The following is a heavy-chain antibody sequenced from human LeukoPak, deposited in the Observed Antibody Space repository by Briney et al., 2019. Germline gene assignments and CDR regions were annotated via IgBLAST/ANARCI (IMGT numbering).Heavy chain of an antibody. CDR2: VDPEDGET. V-gene: IGHV1-69-2*01. CDR3: ATEIRYGITIFGVVRIHNWFDP. D-gene: IGHD3-3*01. J-gene: IGHJ5*02. Sequence: ATVKISCKVSGYTFTDYYMQWVQQAPGKGLERLGLVDPEDGETIYAEKFQGRVTITADTSTDTAYMELSSLRSEDTAVYYCATEIRYGITIFGVVRIHNWFDPWGQGTLVTVSS. CDR1: GYTFTDYY.